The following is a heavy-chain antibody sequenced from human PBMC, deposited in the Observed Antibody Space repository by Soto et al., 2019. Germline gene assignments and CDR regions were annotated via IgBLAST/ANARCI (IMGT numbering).Heavy chain of an antibody. CDR3: AGGLRLYSYGSYYYYGLDV. V-gene: IGHV1-69*13. Sequence: GASVKVSCKASGGTFSSYAISWVRQAPGQGLEWMGGIIPIFGTANYAQKFQGRVTITADESTSTAYMELSSLRSEDTAVYYCAGGLRLYSYGSYYYYGLDVWGQGTTVTASS. J-gene: IGHJ6*02. D-gene: IGHD5-18*01. CDR1: GGTFSSYA. CDR2: IIPIFGTA.